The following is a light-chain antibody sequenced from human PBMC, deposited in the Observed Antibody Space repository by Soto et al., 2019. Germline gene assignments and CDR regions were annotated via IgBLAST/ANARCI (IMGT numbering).Light chain of an antibody. V-gene: IGKV1-27*01. CDR1: QGISNY. Sequence: DIQMTQSPSSLSASVGDRVTITCRASQGISNYLAWYQQKPGKVPKLLIYAASTLQSGVPSRFSGSGSGTDFTLTISRLQPEDVATYYCQKYNSAPQTFGQGTKV. CDR2: AAS. J-gene: IGKJ1*01. CDR3: QKYNSAPQT.